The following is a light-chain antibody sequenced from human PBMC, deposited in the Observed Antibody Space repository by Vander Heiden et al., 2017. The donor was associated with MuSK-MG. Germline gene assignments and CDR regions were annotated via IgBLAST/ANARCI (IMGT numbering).Light chain of an antibody. CDR1: SSDVGGYPY. CDR3: SSYSGTSKFEV. V-gene: IGLV2-8*01. Sequence: QSALTQPPSASGAPGQSVTISCTGTSSDVGGYPYDSWYQQLPDKAPELLIYEVTKRPSGVPDRFSGSKSGNTASLTVSGLQADDEADYYCSSYSGTSKFEVFGTGTKVTVL. J-gene: IGLJ1*01. CDR2: EVT.